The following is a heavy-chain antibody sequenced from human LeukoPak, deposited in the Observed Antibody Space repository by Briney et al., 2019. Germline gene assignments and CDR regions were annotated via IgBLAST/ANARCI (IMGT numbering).Heavy chain of an antibody. D-gene: IGHD4-17*01. CDR2: ISGSGGST. Sequence: HPGGSLRLSCAASGFTFSSYAMSWVRQAPGKGLEWVSAISGSGGSTYYADSVKGRFTISRDNSKNTLYLQMNSLRAEDTAVYYCAKESLYGGMSIPYFDCWGQGTLVTVSS. CDR3: AKESLYGGMSIPYFDC. J-gene: IGHJ4*02. CDR1: GFTFSSYA. V-gene: IGHV3-23*01.